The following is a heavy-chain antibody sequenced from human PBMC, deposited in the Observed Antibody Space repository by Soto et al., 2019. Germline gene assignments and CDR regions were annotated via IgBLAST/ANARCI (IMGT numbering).Heavy chain of an antibody. CDR1: GFTVSTKY. D-gene: IGHD2-15*01. J-gene: IGHJ4*02. CDR2: IYSGGST. CDR3: ARDRWSADY. Sequence: EVQLVESGGGLVQPGGSLRLSCAASGFTVSTKYMSWVRQAPGKGLEWVSVIYSGGSTCYEDSVRGRFTTSRDKYKNTVNLQMNSLRDEDKAVYYCARDRWSADYWGQGTLVTVSS. V-gene: IGHV3-66*01.